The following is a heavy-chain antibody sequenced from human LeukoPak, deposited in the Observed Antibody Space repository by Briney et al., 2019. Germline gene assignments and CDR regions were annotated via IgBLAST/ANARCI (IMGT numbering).Heavy chain of an antibody. Sequence: GGSLRLSCAVSGITVSKYWMHWVRQVPGKGLVWVSRIHSDGSTTDYADSVKGRFTITRDSAKNTLYLEMNSLRVENTAVYYCTRDANHYGGMDVWGQGTTVTVSS. CDR2: IHSDGSTT. V-gene: IGHV3-74*01. J-gene: IGHJ6*02. CDR3: TRDANHYGGMDV. CDR1: GITVSKYW.